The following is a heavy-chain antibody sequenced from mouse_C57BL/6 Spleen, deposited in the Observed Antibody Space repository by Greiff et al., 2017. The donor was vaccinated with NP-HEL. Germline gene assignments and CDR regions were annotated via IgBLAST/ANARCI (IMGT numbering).Heavy chain of an antibody. CDR3: APYSNYGYFDV. D-gene: IGHD2-5*01. CDR1: GYTFTSYW. J-gene: IGHJ1*03. CDR2: IHPNSGST. V-gene: IGHV1-64*01. Sequence: VKLQQPGAELVKPGASVKLSCKASGYTFTSYWMHWVKQRPGQGLEWIGMIHPNSGSTNYNEKFKSKATLTVDKSSSTAYMQLSSLTSEDSAVYYCAPYSNYGYFDVWGTGTTVTVSS.